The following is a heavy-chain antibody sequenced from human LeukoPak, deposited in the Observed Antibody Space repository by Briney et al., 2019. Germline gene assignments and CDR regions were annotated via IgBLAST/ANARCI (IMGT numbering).Heavy chain of an antibody. CDR2: IYHSGST. V-gene: IGHV4-59*01. Sequence: TSETLSLTCTVSGDSIGSYFWSWIRQSPGKGLEWIGHIYHSGSTNYNPSLKSRVTISVDTSKNQFSLKLTSVTSADTAVYYCVRDGPAYTSRWYDYYYGLDVWGPGTTVTVSS. D-gene: IGHD2-2*01. J-gene: IGHJ6*02. CDR1: GDSIGSYF. CDR3: VRDGPAYTSRWYDYYYGLDV.